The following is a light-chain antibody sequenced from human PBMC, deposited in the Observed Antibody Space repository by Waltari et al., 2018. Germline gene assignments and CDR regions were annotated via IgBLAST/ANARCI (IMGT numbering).Light chain of an antibody. CDR2: DAS. J-gene: IGKJ4*01. CDR1: QSVSTY. V-gene: IGKV3-11*01. Sequence: EIVLTQSPATLSLSPGDGATLSCRASQSVSTYLAWYQEKPGQAPRLLIYDASNRATGIPARFSGSGSGTDFTLTISGLEPEDSAVYYCQHRFNWPLTFGGGTKVEI. CDR3: QHRFNWPLT.